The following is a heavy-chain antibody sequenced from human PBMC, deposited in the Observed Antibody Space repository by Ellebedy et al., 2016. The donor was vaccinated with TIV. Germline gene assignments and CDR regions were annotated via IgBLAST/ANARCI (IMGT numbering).Heavy chain of an antibody. D-gene: IGHD1-26*01. Sequence: GGSLRLSCEASGFTFSSYSIDWVRQAPGKGLEWVSSISPRSDYIYYRDSLKGRFTISRDNAKNSLYLQMDSLRAEDTAVYYCATLTGGGYGKYYFDYWGQGTLVTVSS. CDR3: ATLTGGGYGKYYFDY. V-gene: IGHV3-21*03. J-gene: IGHJ4*02. CDR2: ISPRSDYI. CDR1: GFTFSSYS.